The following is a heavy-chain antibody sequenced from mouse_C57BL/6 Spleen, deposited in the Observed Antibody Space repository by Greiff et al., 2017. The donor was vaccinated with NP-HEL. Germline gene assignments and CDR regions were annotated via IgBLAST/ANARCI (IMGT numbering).Heavy chain of an antibody. CDR3: TREDGYSFAY. J-gene: IGHJ3*01. CDR1: GFTFSSYA. CDR2: ISSGGDYI. Sequence: EVKLVESGEGLVKPGGSLKLSCAASGFTFSSYAMSWVRQTPEKRLEWVAYISSGGDYIYYADTVKGRFTISRDNARNTLYLQMSSLKSEDTAMYYCTREDGYSFAYWGQGTLVTVSA. D-gene: IGHD2-3*01. V-gene: IGHV5-9-1*02.